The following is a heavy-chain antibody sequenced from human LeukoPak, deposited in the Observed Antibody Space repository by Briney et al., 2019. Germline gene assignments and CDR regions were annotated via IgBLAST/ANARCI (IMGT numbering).Heavy chain of an antibody. Sequence: GGSLRLSCAASGLNVAASAMYWVRQPPGKSLEWVSLISGDSDNKYSAASVKGRFAISRDNSKNSLYLQMNSLTTEDTALYYCAIAYGSGSFYRAFAYWGQGALVTVSS. CDR1: GLNVAASA. D-gene: IGHD3-10*01. CDR2: ISGDSDNK. CDR3: AIAYGSGSFYRAFAY. J-gene: IGHJ4*02. V-gene: IGHV3-43*02.